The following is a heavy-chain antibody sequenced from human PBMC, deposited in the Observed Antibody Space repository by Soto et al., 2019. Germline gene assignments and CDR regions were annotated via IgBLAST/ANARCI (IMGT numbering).Heavy chain of an antibody. CDR2: MYYSGST. CDR3: FRHGERILGSVHGSAP. J-gene: IGHJ5*02. D-gene: IGHD3-10*02. CDR1: GGSISSSNDF. Sequence: SETLSLTCTVSGGSISSSNDFWIWISKPPGKGLEWIGSMYYSGSTYYNPSLKSRVTISVDTSKNQFSLKLSSVTAADTAMYYFFRHGERILGSVHGSAPWGQGTLVTVSS. V-gene: IGHV4-39*01.